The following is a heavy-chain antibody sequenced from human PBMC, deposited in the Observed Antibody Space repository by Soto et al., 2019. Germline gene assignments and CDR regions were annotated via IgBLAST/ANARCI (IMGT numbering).Heavy chain of an antibody. CDR3: ARDRRRWFGESHPPHDY. V-gene: IGHV3-21*01. J-gene: IGHJ4*02. CDR1: GFTFSSYS. CDR2: ISSSSSYI. D-gene: IGHD3-10*01. Sequence: GGSLRLSCAASGFTFSSYSMNWVRQAPGKGLEWVSSISSSSSYIYYADSVKGRFTISRDNAKNSLYLQMNSLRAEDTAVYYCARDRRRWFGESHPPHDYWGQGTLVTVSS.